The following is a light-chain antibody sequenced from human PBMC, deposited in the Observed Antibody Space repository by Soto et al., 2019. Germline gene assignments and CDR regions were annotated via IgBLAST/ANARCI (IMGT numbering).Light chain of an antibody. CDR3: QQLNSYPLT. CDR1: QGISSY. J-gene: IGKJ4*01. V-gene: IGKV1-9*01. CDR2: AAS. Sequence: DIQLTQSPSFLSASVGDRVTITCRASQGISSYLAWYQQKPGKAPKLLIYAASTLQSGVPSRFSGSGSGTEFTLTISSLQPEDVATYSCQQLNSYPLTFGGGTKVEIK.